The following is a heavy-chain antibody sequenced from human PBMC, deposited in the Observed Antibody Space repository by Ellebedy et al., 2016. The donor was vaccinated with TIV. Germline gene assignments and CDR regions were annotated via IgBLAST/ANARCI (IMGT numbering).Heavy chain of an antibody. V-gene: IGHV3-30-3*01. J-gene: IGHJ4*02. Sequence: GESLKISCAASGFTFSGYAMHWVRQAPGKGLEWVALISYDGSNKYYADSVKGRFTISRDDAKNSLYLQMNSLRAEDTAVYYCARDFSELPFDYWGQGTLVTVSS. CDR3: ARDFSELPFDY. CDR1: GFTFSGYA. D-gene: IGHD1-26*01. CDR2: ISYDGSNK.